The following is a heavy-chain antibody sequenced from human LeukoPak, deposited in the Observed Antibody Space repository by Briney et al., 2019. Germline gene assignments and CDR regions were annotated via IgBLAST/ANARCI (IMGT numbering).Heavy chain of an antibody. D-gene: IGHD5-18*01. Sequence: GGSLRLSCAASGFTFSSQWMGWVRQAPGKGLEWVANVNQGGTEKFYVDSVKGRFTISRDNAENSLYLQMNSLRAEDTAVYYCARGYSYGASGFDYWGQGTLVTVSS. CDR1: GFTFSSQW. CDR3: ARGYSYGASGFDY. V-gene: IGHV3-7*01. J-gene: IGHJ4*02. CDR2: VNQGGTEK.